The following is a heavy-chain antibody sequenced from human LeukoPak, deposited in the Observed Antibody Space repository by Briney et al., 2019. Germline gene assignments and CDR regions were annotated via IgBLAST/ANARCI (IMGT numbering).Heavy chain of an antibody. J-gene: IGHJ4*02. Sequence: GGSLRLSCAASGFTFSSYELNWVRQAPGKGLEWVSYISSSGSTIYYAESVKGRFTISRDNAKNSLSLQMNSLRAEDTAVYYCARDYGGSSPFDYWGQGTLVTVSS. CDR2: ISSSGSTI. V-gene: IGHV3-48*03. CDR3: ARDYGGSSPFDY. CDR1: GFTFSSYE. D-gene: IGHD4-23*01.